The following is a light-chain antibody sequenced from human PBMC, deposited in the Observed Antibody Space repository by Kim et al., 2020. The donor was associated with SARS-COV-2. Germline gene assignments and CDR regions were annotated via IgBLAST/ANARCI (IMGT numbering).Light chain of an antibody. CDR3: QQYGTSPPWT. J-gene: IGKJ1*01. Sequence: RERAAPSCRASRDGAHSDLAWYQQTPGHAPRLLIYGAARRATGIPDGISGSGSGTDFSLTTSRLEAEDFAVLYCQQYGTSPPWTFGQGTKVDIK. CDR1: RDGAHSD. V-gene: IGKV3-20*01. CDR2: GAA.